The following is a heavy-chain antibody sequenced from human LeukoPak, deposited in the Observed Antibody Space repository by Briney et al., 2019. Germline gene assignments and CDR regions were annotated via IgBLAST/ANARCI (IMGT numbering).Heavy chain of an antibody. CDR3: AKSLFTSATGTGRAFHI. Sequence: GGFLRLSCAASRFSFSTYPMGWVRQAPGKGLEWVSSISTSGSGDVTFHADSVKGRFTISRDNSKNTLYLQMTSLRAEDTAEYYCAKSLFTSATGTGRAFHIWGQGTMVTVSS. V-gene: IGHV3-23*01. J-gene: IGHJ3*02. D-gene: IGHD1-1*01. CDR1: RFSFSTYP. CDR2: ISTSGSGDVT.